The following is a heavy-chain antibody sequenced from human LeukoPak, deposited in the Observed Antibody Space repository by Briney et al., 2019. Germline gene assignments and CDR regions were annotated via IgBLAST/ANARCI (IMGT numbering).Heavy chain of an antibody. CDR1: GGTCSSYA. CDR3: AANGYCSSTSCAPPSHKYYYYGMDV. V-gene: IGHV1-69*13. CDR2: IIPIFGTA. D-gene: IGHD2-2*01. Sequence: SVKVSCKASGGTCSSYAISWVRQAPGQGLEWMGGIIPIFGTANYAQKFQGRVTITADESTSTAYMELSSLRSEDTAVYYCAANGYCSSTSCAPPSHKYYYYGMDVWGQGTTVTVSS. J-gene: IGHJ6*02.